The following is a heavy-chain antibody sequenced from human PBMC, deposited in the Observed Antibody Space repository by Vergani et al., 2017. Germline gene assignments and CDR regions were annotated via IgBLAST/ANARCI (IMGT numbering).Heavy chain of an antibody. D-gene: IGHD2-15*01. Sequence: QVQLQQWGAGLLKPSETLSLTCAVYGGSFSGYYWSWIRQPPGKGLEWIGEINHSGSTNYNPSLKSRVTISVDTSKKQFCLKLSSVTAADTAVYYCARDGLGYCSGGSCYSYPGDYYGMDVWGQGTTVTVSS. CDR3: ARDGLGYCSGGSCYSYPGDYYGMDV. V-gene: IGHV4-34*01. CDR1: GGSFSGYY. CDR2: INHSGST. J-gene: IGHJ6*02.